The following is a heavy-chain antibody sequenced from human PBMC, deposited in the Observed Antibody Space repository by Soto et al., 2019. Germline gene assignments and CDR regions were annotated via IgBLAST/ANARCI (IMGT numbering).Heavy chain of an antibody. V-gene: IGHV1-69*04. CDR2: IIPILGIA. D-gene: IGHD5-18*01. J-gene: IGHJ4*02. Sequence: SVKVSCKASGGTFSSYTISWVRQAPGQGLEWMGRIIPILGIANYAQKFQGRVTITADKSTSTAYMELSSLRSEDTAVYYCARDEHSVDTAMVPTDWGQGTLVTVSS. CDR1: GGTFSSYT. CDR3: ARDEHSVDTAMVPTD.